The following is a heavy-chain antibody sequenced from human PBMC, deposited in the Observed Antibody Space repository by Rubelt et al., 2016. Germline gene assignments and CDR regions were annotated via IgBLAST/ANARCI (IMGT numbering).Heavy chain of an antibody. J-gene: IGHJ4*02. CDR3: ASNTGQVGHTFDY. CDR2: IYYTGNT. Sequence: QVQLQESGPGLVRPSETLSLTCAVSGGSVSSVGYSWSWVRQPPGKGLEWIGYIYYTGNTYYNPSLKSRVTISVDTSKNQFSLRLTSVTAADRAVYYCASNTGQVGHTFDYWGQGALVTVSS. D-gene: IGHD2-2*01. CDR1: GGSVSSVGYS. V-gene: IGHV4-30-4*07.